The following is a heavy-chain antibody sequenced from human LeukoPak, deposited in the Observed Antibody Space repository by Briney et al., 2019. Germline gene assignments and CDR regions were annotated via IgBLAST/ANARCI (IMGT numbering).Heavy chain of an antibody. Sequence: GGSLRLSCAASGFTFSYYWMSWVRQAPGKGLEWVANIKEDGNEQYYLDSVKGRFTISRDNAKNSLYLQMNSLRAEDTAVYYCASENGWYYFDYWGQGTLVTVSS. CDR1: GFTFSYYW. CDR3: ASENGWYYFDY. J-gene: IGHJ4*02. V-gene: IGHV3-7*01. D-gene: IGHD6-19*01. CDR2: IKEDGNEQ.